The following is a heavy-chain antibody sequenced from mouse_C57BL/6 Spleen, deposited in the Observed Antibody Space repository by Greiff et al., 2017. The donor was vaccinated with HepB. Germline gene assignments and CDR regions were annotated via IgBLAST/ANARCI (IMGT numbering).Heavy chain of an antibody. V-gene: IGHV1-26*01. Sequence: EVQLQQSGPELVKPGASVKISCKASGYTFTDYYMNWVKQSHGKSLEWIGDINPNNGGTSYNQKFKGKATLTVDKSSSTAYMELRSLTSEDSAVYYCARSDSSYWYFDVWGTGTTVTVSS. CDR3: ARSDSSYWYFDV. CDR1: GYTFTDYY. CDR2: INPNNGGT. D-gene: IGHD1-1*01. J-gene: IGHJ1*03.